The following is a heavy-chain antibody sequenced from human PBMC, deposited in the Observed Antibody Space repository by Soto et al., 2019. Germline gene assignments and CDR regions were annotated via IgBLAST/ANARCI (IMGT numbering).Heavy chain of an antibody. CDR1: GYTFTSYD. Sequence: ASVKVSCKASGYTFTSYDINWVRQATGQGLEWMGWMNPNSGNTGYAQKFQGRVTMTRNTSISTAYMELSSLRSEDTAVYYCARYYYDSSGYYKTLDYFDYWGQGTLVTVSS. J-gene: IGHJ4*02. V-gene: IGHV1-8*01. CDR3: ARYYYDSSGYYKTLDYFDY. CDR2: MNPNSGNT. D-gene: IGHD3-22*01.